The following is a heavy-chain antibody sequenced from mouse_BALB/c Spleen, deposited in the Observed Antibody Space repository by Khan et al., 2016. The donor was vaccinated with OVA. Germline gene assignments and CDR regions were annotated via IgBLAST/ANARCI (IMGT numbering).Heavy chain of an antibody. CDR2: INPSTGYT. CDR3: ARRGLRWDFYY. D-gene: IGHD1-1*01. CDR1: GYTFINYW. V-gene: IGHV1-7*01. J-gene: IGHJ2*01. Sequence: VQLVESGAELAKPGASVKMSCKASGYTFINYWILWIKQRPGQGLEWIGYINPSTGYTEYNQNFKDKATLTADKSSSTAYMQLSSLTSADSTVYYGARRGLRWDFYYWGQGTTLTVSS.